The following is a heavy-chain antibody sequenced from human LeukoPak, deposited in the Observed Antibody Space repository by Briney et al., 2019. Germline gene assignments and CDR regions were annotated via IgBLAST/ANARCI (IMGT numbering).Heavy chain of an antibody. CDR3: ASVFASPPRVFDN. D-gene: IGHD3-10*02. Sequence: KPSETLSLTCGVSGYYIRNGYFWGWIRQPPGKGLEWIGSIHHSGKSDYNPSFKSRVTISVDTSKNQFALRLSSLTASDTAVYYCASVFASPPRVFDNWGQGTLATVSS. CDR1: GYYIRNGYF. CDR2: IHHSGKS. J-gene: IGHJ4*02. V-gene: IGHV4-38-2*01.